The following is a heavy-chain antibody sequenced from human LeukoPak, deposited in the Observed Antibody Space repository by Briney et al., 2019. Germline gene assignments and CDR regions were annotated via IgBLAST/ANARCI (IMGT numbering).Heavy chain of an antibody. J-gene: IGHJ5*02. D-gene: IGHD3-22*01. V-gene: IGHV4-34*01. CDR3: ARGRLHRPYYYDSSGYYNWFDP. CDR1: GVPFSGYS. CDR2: INHSGST. Sequence: TSETLSLTFAVYGVPFSGYSWCWIRQPPGKGLEWSGEINHSGSTNYNPSLKSRVTISVDTSKNQFSLKLSSVTAADTAVYYCARGRLHRPYYYDSSGYYNWFDPWGQGTLVTVSS.